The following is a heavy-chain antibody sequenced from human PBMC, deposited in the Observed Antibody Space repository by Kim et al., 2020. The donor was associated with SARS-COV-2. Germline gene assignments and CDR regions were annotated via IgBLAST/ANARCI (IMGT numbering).Heavy chain of an antibody. V-gene: IGHV3-30*18. CDR1: GFTFSSYG. J-gene: IGHJ6*02. CDR3: AKSRGVLLWFGEDGMDV. Sequence: GGSLRLSCAASGFTFSSYGMHWVRQAPGKGLEWVAVISYDGSNKYYADSVKGRFTISRDNSKNTLYLQMNSLRAEDTAVYYCAKSRGVLLWFGEDGMDVWGQGPTVTVSS. D-gene: IGHD3-10*01. CDR2: ISYDGSNK.